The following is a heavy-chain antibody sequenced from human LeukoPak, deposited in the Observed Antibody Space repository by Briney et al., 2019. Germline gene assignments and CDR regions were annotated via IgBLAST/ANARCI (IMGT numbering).Heavy chain of an antibody. V-gene: IGHV3-30*02. CDR1: GFTFSSYA. CDR2: IRYDGSNK. CDR3: AASTVVTYYFDY. Sequence: PGGSLRLSCAASGFTFSSYAMHWVRQAPGKGLEWVAFIRYDGSNKYYADSVKGRFNISRDNSKNTLYLQMNSLRREDTAVYYCAASTVVTYYFDYWGQGTLVTVPS. J-gene: IGHJ4*02. D-gene: IGHD4-23*01.